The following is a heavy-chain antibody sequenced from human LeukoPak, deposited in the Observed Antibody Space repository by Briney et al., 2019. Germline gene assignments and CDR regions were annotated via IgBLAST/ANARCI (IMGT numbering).Heavy chain of an antibody. CDR3: GRDGHGSNSFEY. CDR1: GYPLTRQY. V-gene: IGHV1-2*02. D-gene: IGHD4-23*01. J-gene: IGHJ4*02. CDR2: INAHSGGT. Sequence: GASVTVSCKSSGYPLTRQYMQWAPQAPGQGLEWMGWINAHSGGTDYAQKFQDRVTMTRDASISTAYMELSRLTSDDTAVYYCGRDGHGSNSFEYWGQGTLVTVSS.